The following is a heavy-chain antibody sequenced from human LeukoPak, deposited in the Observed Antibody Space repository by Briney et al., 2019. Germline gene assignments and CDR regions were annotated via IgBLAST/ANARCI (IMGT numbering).Heavy chain of an antibody. CDR1: GYTFTNYD. D-gene: IGHD3-3*01. V-gene: IGHV1-8*03. Sequence: EASVKVSCKASGYTFTNYDINWVRQATGQGLEWMGWVKPNSGNTGYAQKFQGRVTITRNTSISTAYMELSSLRSEDTAVYYCAREMSEIWRGYYYMDVWGKGTTVTVSS. CDR3: AREMSEIWRGYYYMDV. CDR2: VKPNSGNT. J-gene: IGHJ6*03.